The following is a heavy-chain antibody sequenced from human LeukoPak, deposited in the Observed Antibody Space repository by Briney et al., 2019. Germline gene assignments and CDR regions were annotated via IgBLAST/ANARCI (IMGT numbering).Heavy chain of an antibody. V-gene: IGHV4-4*07. CDR3: AREATESATAH. Sequence: SETLSLTCTVSRGSMSSYYWSWIRQSAGTGLEWIGRIHFSGSTNYNPSLKSRVTMSLDTSKNQVSLRLTSVTAADTAIYYCAREATESATAHWGQGALVTVSS. CDR2: IHFSGST. CDR1: RGSMSSYY. J-gene: IGHJ4*02. D-gene: IGHD1-26*01.